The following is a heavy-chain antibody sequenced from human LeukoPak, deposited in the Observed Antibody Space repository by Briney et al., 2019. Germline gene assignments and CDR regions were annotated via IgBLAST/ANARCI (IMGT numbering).Heavy chain of an antibody. CDR1: GFTFSSYA. J-gene: IGHJ1*01. CDR3: ARDGSSRSLQF. CDR2: ISDSGGST. V-gene: IGHV3-23*01. Sequence: PGGSLRLSCAASGFTFSSYAMSWVRQAPGKGLEWVSGISDSGGSTYYADSVKGRFTISRDNSKNTLYLPMNSLRAEDTAMYYCARDGSSRSLQFWGQGTLVTVSS.